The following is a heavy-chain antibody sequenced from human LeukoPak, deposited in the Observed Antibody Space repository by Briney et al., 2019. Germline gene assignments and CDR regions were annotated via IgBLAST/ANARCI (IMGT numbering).Heavy chain of an antibody. D-gene: IGHD6-19*01. CDR2: IYPGDSDT. J-gene: IGHJ5*02. CDR1: GYSFTSYW. V-gene: IGHV5-51*01. Sequence: GESLKISCKGSGYSFTSYWIGWVRPTPGKGLEWMGIIYPGDSDTRYSPSFQGQVTISADKSISTAYLQWSSLKASDTAMYYCARQEYSSGWYLWGQGTLVTVSS. CDR3: ARQEYSSGWYL.